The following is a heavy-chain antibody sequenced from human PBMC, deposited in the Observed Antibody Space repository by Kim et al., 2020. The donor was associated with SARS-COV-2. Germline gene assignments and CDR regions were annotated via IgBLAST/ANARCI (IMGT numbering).Heavy chain of an antibody. Sequence: GGSLRLSCAASGFTFSSYAMSWVRQAPGKGLEWVSAISGSGGSTYYADSVKGRFTISRDNSKNTLYLQMNSLRAEDTAIYYCAKDSQPWFGELLPSYYFDYWGQGTLVTVSS. CDR1: GFTFSSYA. D-gene: IGHD3-10*01. CDR2: ISGSGGST. V-gene: IGHV3-23*01. J-gene: IGHJ4*02. CDR3: AKDSQPWFGELLPSYYFDY.